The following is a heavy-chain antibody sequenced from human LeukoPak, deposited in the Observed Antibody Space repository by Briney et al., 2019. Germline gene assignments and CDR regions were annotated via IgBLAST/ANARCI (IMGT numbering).Heavy chain of an antibody. D-gene: IGHD4-23*01. CDR3: ARDADYGGSPDAFDI. CDR2: IYSGGTT. CDR1: GFTVSGNH. J-gene: IGHJ3*02. V-gene: IGHV3-53*01. Sequence: GGSLRLSCAASGFTVSGNHMSWVRQAPGKGLNWVSIIYSGGTTYYADSVKGRFTISRDNSKNTLYLQMNSLRAEDTAVYYCARDADYGGSPDAFDIWGRGTIVTVSP.